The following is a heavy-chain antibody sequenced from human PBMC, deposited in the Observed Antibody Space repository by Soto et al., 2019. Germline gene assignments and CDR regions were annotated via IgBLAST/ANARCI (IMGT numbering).Heavy chain of an antibody. CDR3: ATDDGHYYGSV. CDR2: INPKSGGT. Sequence: ASVKVSCKASGYTMTAHLLHWVRQAPGRGLEWMGWINPKSGGTGYAQKFQDRVSMTRDTSINTAYMQLSRLTSDDTAVYFCATDDGHYYGSVWGQGTRVTVSS. D-gene: IGHD3-3*01. J-gene: IGHJ1*01. CDR1: GYTMTAHL. V-gene: IGHV1-2*02.